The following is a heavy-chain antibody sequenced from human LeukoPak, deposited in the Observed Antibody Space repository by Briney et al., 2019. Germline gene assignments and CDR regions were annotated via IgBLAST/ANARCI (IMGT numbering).Heavy chain of an antibody. J-gene: IGHJ6*03. Sequence: GASVKVSCKASGYTFTGYYMHWVRQAPGQGLEWMGWINPNSGGTNYAQKFQGRVTMTRDTSTSTAYMELSRLRSDDTAVYYCARDSSSWGGYYYYYYMDVWGKGTTVTVSS. V-gene: IGHV1-2*02. CDR1: GYTFTGYY. CDR2: INPNSGGT. D-gene: IGHD6-6*01. CDR3: ARDSSSWGGYYYYYYMDV.